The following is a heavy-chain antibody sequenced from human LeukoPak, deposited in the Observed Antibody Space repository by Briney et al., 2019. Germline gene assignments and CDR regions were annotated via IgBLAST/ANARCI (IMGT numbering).Heavy chain of an antibody. CDR1: GFTFSNYW. Sequence: GGSLRLSCEASGFTFSNYWIHWVRQAPGKGLEWVAVISYNGSNKYYADSVKGRFTISRDNSKNTLYLQMNSLRAEDTAVYYCAKAKRGYCMDVWGQGTTVTVSS. CDR2: ISYNGSNK. J-gene: IGHJ6*02. CDR3: AKAKRGYCMDV. V-gene: IGHV3-30*18. D-gene: IGHD3-10*01.